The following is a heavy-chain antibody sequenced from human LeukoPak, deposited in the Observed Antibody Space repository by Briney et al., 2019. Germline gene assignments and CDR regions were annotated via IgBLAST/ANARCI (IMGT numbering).Heavy chain of an antibody. CDR1: GYSFTSYG. CDR3: ARDLSYYDSSSPLGY. Sequence: GESLKISCKGSGYSFTSYGISWVRQAPGQGLEWMGWISAYNGNANYAQKLQGRVTMTTDTSTSTAYMELRSLRSDDTAVYYCARDLSYYDSSSPLGYWGQGTLVTVSS. D-gene: IGHD3-22*01. V-gene: IGHV1-18*01. CDR2: ISAYNGNA. J-gene: IGHJ4*02.